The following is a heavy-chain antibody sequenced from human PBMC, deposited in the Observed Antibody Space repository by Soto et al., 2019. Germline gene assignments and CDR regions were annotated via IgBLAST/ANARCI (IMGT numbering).Heavy chain of an antibody. D-gene: IGHD3-22*01. J-gene: IGHJ3*02. CDR1: GDSVSSNSVV. CDR3: ARGIYDTSVGTAFDI. CDR2: TYYRSQWYS. Sequence: SQTLSLTCAISGDSVSSNSVVWNWIRQSPSRGLEWLGRTYYRSQWYSEYVVFVKSRITINPDTSKNQFSLQLNSVTPEDTAVYYCARGIYDTSVGTAFDIWGQGTKVTVS. V-gene: IGHV6-1*01.